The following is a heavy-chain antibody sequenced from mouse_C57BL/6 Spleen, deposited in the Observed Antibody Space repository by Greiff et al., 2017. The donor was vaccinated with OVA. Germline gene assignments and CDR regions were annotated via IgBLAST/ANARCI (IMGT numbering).Heavy chain of an antibody. CDR1: GFTFSSYG. J-gene: IGHJ4*01. D-gene: IGHD1-1*01. CDR2: ISSGGSYT. Sequence: EVKLVESGGDLVKPGGSLKLSCAASGFTFSSYGMSWVRQTPDKRLEWVATISSGGSYTYYLDCVKGRFTISRDNAKNILYLQMSSLKSEDTAMNYCASPKYYGSSPHYALDYWGQGTSVTVSA. V-gene: IGHV5-6*01. CDR3: ASPKYYGSSPHYALDY.